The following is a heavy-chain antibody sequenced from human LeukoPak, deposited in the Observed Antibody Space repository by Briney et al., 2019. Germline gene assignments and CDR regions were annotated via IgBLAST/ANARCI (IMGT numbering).Heavy chain of an antibody. D-gene: IGHD5-18*01. Sequence: PGGSLRLSCAASGFTVSSNYTSWVRQAPGKGLEWVSVIYSGGSTYYADSVKGRFTISRDNSKNTLYLQMNSLRAEDTAVYYCAREGSRGYSYVAYYYGMDVWGQGTTVTVSS. J-gene: IGHJ6*02. V-gene: IGHV3-66*01. CDR2: IYSGGST. CDR3: AREGSRGYSYVAYYYGMDV. CDR1: GFTVSSNY.